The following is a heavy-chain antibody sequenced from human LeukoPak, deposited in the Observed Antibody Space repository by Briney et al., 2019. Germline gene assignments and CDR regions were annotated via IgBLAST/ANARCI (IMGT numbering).Heavy chain of an antibody. J-gene: IGHJ5*02. Sequence: SETLSLTCAVYGGSFSGYYWSWIRQPPGKGLEWIGEINHSGSTNYNPSLKSRVTISVDTSKNQFSLKLSSVTAADTAVYYCARGKGSSYYYGSGSFAGPKRFDPWGQGTLVTVSS. CDR3: ARGKGSSYYYGSGSFAGPKRFDP. CDR1: GGSFSGYY. V-gene: IGHV4-34*01. CDR2: INHSGST. D-gene: IGHD3-10*01.